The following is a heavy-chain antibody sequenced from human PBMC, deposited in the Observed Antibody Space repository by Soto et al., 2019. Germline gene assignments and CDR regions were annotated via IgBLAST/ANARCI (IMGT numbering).Heavy chain of an antibody. V-gene: IGHV1-69*13. D-gene: IGHD5-12*01. CDR2: IIPIFGTA. CDR3: ARPVEMATISRSYLFY. Sequence: SVKVSCKASGGTFSSYAINWVRQAPGQGLEWMGGIIPIFGTANYAQKFQGRVTITADESTSTAYMELSSLRSEDTAVYYCARPVEMATISRSYLFYWGQGTLLAVYS. CDR1: GGTFSSYA. J-gene: IGHJ4*02.